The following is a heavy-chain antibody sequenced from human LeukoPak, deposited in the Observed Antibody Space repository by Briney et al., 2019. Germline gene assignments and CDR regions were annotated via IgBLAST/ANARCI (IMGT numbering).Heavy chain of an antibody. CDR3: ARAYYYDSSGYLYYFDY. V-gene: IGHV5-51*01. CDR1: GYSFTSYW. Sequence: GESLKISCKCSGYSFTSYWIGWVRQMPGKGLEWMGIIYPGDSDTRYSPSFQGQVTISVDKSISTAYLQWSSLKASDTAMYYCARAYYYDSSGYLYYFDYWGQGTLVTVSS. J-gene: IGHJ4*02. D-gene: IGHD3-22*01. CDR2: IYPGDSDT.